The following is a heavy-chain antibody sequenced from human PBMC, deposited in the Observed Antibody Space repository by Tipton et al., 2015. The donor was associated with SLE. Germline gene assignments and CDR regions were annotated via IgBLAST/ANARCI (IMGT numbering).Heavy chain of an antibody. CDR2: IYYSGIT. CDR3: VRDHCSGGGGGGCHSFNAFDV. J-gene: IGHJ3*01. D-gene: IGHD2-21*02. Sequence: LRLSCTVSGGSISRSNYYWDWIRQSPEKRLEWIGSIYYSGITYYKSSLRGRVTISVDASRDKFFLTLNSVTAADTAVYYCVRDHCSGGGGGGCHSFNAFDVWGLGTMVSVSS. CDR1: GGSISRSNYY. V-gene: IGHV4-39*07.